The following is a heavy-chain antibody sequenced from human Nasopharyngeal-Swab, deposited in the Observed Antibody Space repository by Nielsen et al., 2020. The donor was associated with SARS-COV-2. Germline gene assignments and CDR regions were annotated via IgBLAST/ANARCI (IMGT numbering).Heavy chain of an antibody. CDR3: AREVITMIVVRSEPFDY. CDR2: ISSSGSTI. V-gene: IGHV3-11*04. CDR1: GFTFSDYY. J-gene: IGHJ4*02. Sequence: GGSLRLSCAASGFTFSDYYMSWIRQAPGKGLEWVSYISSSGSTIYYADSVKGRFTISRDNAKNSLYLQMNSLRAEDTAVYYCAREVITMIVVRSEPFDYWGQGTLVTVSS. D-gene: IGHD3-22*01.